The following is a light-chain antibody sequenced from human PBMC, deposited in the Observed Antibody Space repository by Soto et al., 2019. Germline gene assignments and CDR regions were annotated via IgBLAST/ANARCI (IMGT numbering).Light chain of an antibody. CDR2: GAS. CDR1: QNIIRN. CDR3: QQYNNWPIT. V-gene: IGKV3-15*01. J-gene: IGKJ5*01. Sequence: EIVMPQSPATLSVSPGARSPLSGRASQNIIRNLAWYQQKSGQAPRLLIYGASTRATGIPARFSGSGSGTEFTLTISSLQSEDFEVYYCQQYNNWPITFGQGTRLEIK.